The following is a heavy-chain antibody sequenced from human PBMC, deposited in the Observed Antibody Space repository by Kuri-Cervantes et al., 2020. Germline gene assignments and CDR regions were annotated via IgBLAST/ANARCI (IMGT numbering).Heavy chain of an antibody. J-gene: IGHJ5*02. CDR3: ARAVPALNWFDP. D-gene: IGHD2-2*01. CDR1: GYTFTSYD. Sequence: ASVKVSYKASGYTFTSYDINWVRQATGQGLEWMGWMNPNSGNTGYAQKFQGRVTMTRNTSISTAYMELSSLRSEDTAVYYCARAVPALNWFDPWGQGTLVTVSS. CDR2: MNPNSGNT. V-gene: IGHV1-8*01.